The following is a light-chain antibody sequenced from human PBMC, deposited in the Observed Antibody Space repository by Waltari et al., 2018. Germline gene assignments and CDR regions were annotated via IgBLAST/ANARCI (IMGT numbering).Light chain of an antibody. V-gene: IGKV1-8*01. CDR3: QQYYSYPWT. J-gene: IGKJ1*01. CDR2: AAS. Sequence: AIRMTQSPSSFSESTGDRVTITCQASQGISSYLAWYQQKPGQAPKLLIYAASTLQSGGPSRFSGSGSGTYFTLTISCLQSEDFATYYCQQYYSYPWTFGQGTKVEIK. CDR1: QGISSY.